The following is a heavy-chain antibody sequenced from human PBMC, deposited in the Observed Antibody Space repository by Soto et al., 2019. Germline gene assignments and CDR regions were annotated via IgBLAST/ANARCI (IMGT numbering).Heavy chain of an antibody. D-gene: IGHD3-10*02. CDR3: ARAVVRGARKGFYYYYGMDV. V-gene: IGHV1-69*13. J-gene: IGHJ6*02. CDR2: IIPIFGTA. Sequence: ASVKVSCKASGGTFSSYAISWVRQAPGQGLEWMGGIIPIFGTANYAQKFQGRVTITADESTSTAYMELSSPRSEDTAVYYCARAVVRGARKGFYYYYGMDVWGQGTTVTVSS. CDR1: GGTFSSYA.